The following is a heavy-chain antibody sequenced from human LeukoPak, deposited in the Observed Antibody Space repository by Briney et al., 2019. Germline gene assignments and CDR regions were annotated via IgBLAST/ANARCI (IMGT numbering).Heavy chain of an antibody. Sequence: AGRSLRLSCAASGFTFSSYAMHWVRQAPGKGLEWVAVISYDGSNKYYADSVKGRFTISRDNSKNTLYLQMNSLRGDETAVYFCARAQRDGYNQIDYWGQGTLVTVSS. D-gene: IGHD5-24*01. CDR3: ARAQRDGYNQIDY. J-gene: IGHJ4*02. V-gene: IGHV3-30*04. CDR2: ISYDGSNK. CDR1: GFTFSSYA.